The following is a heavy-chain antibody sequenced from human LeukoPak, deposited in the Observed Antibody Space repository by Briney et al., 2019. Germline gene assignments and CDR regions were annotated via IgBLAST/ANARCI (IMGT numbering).Heavy chain of an antibody. Sequence: GGSLRLSCVASGFTFSSYSMTWVRQAPGKGLEWVANIKQDGSEKYYVDSVKGRFTISRDNAKNSLYLQMNSLRAEDTAVYYCAREQDYYYGMDVWGQGTTVTVSS. J-gene: IGHJ6*02. CDR2: IKQDGSEK. CDR1: GFTFSSYS. V-gene: IGHV3-7*01. CDR3: AREQDYYYGMDV.